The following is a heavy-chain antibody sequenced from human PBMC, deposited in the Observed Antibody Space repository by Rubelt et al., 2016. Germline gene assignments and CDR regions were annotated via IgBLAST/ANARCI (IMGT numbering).Heavy chain of an antibody. CDR2: INHSGST. V-gene: IGHV4-34*01. J-gene: IGHJ4*02. Sequence: QVQLQQWGAGLLKPSETLSLTCAVYGGSFSGYYCSWIRQPPGKGLEWIGEINHSGSTNYNPSLKSRVTTSVDTSKTQCSLKLSSVTAADTAVYYCARSLILNAAFDYWGQGTLVTVSS. CDR1: GGSFSGYY. CDR3: ARSLILNAAFDY. D-gene: IGHD2-8*01.